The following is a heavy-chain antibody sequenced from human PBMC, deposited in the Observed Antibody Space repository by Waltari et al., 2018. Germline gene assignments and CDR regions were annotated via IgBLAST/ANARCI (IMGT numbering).Heavy chain of an antibody. Sequence: EVQVVESGGGLVQPGGSLRLSCAASGFAFSTYWQHWVRQAPGKGLVWVSRINSDASSTTYADSVKGRFTVSRDNAKNTLYLQMTSLRVEDTAVYYCTTIDDYWGQGTLVTVSS. CDR2: INSDASST. CDR3: TTIDDY. CDR1: GFAFSTYW. D-gene: IGHD3-9*01. J-gene: IGHJ4*02. V-gene: IGHV3-74*01.